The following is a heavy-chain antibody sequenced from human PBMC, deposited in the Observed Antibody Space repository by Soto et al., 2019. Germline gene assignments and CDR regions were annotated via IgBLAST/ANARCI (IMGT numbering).Heavy chain of an antibody. J-gene: IGHJ1*01. CDR3: ARAYTWGVAVAGT. V-gene: IGHV1-8*01. CDR2: MNPNSGNT. Sequence: QVQLVQSGAEVKKPGASVKVSCKASGYTFTSFDISWVRQATGQGLEWMGWMNPNSGNTGYAQKFQGRVTMTRNTSVSTAYMELSSLRSEDTAVYYCARAYTWGVAVAGTWGQGTLVTVSS. D-gene: IGHD6-19*01. CDR1: GYTFTSFD.